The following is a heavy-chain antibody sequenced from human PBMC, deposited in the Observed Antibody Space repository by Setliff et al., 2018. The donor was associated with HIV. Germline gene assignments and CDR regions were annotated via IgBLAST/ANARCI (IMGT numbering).Heavy chain of an antibody. CDR3: ARRRPPPSGSYSKYYMDV. CDR2: ISYSGTT. D-gene: IGHD1-26*01. CDR1: GGSISTYY. J-gene: IGHJ6*03. Sequence: SETLSLTCTVSGGSISTYYWNWIRQPPGKGLEWIGYISYSGTTNYNPSLKSRVTISVDTSKDQFSLKVSSVTAADTAVYYCARRRPPPSGSYSKYYMDVWGKGTTVTVSS. V-gene: IGHV4-59*08.